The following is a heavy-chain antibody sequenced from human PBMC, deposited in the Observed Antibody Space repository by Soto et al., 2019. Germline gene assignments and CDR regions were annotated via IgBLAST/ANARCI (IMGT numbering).Heavy chain of an antibody. J-gene: IGHJ5*02. CDR2: ISWDGGST. Sequence: GGSLRLSCAASGFTFDDYTMHWVRQAPGKGLEWVSLISWDGGSTYYADSVKGRFTISRDNSKNSLYLQMNSLRTEDTALYYCAKDGGDGDTAYNWFDPWGQGTLVTVSS. V-gene: IGHV3-43*01. CDR1: GFTFDDYT. D-gene: IGHD5-18*01. CDR3: AKDGGDGDTAYNWFDP.